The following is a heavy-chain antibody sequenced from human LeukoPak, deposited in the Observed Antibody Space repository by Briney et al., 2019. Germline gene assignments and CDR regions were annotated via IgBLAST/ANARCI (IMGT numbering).Heavy chain of an antibody. V-gene: IGHV3-30*03. CDR3: ARDGRPYYESAWGWFDP. Sequence: QPGRSLRLSCAASGFTFSSYGTHWVRQAPGKGLEWVAVISYDGSDKYSADSVKGRFTISRDNSKNSLYLQMNSLRAEDTAVYYCARDGRPYYESAWGWFDPWGQGTLVTVSS. CDR2: ISYDGSDK. J-gene: IGHJ5*02. CDR1: GFTFSSYG. D-gene: IGHD3-22*01.